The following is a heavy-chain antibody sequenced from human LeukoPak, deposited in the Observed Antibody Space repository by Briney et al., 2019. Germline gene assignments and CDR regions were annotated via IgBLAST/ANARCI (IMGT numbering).Heavy chain of an antibody. Sequence: GGSLRLSCAASGFTFSDYYMSWIRQAPGMGLEWVSYLSGSGTTIYYADSVKGRFTISRDNAKNSLYLQMDSLRAEDTAMYYCVRFVGAQRDAFDIWGQGTMVTVSS. CDR1: GFTFSDYY. V-gene: IGHV3-11*01. CDR3: VRFVGAQRDAFDI. J-gene: IGHJ3*02. CDR2: LSGSGTTI. D-gene: IGHD1-26*01.